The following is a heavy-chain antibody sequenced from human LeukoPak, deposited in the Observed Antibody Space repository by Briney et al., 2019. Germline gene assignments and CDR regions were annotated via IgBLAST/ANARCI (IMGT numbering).Heavy chain of an antibody. Sequence: PGGSLRLSCAASGFTFSSYEMNWVRQAPGKGLEWVSYISSSGSTIYYADSVKGRFTISRDNAKNSLYLQMNSLRAEDTAVYYCAREDCSSSSCYLAVYGLDVWGRGTTVTVSS. CDR3: AREDCSSSSCYLAVYGLDV. J-gene: IGHJ6*02. CDR2: ISSSGSTI. D-gene: IGHD2-2*01. CDR1: GFTFSSYE. V-gene: IGHV3-48*03.